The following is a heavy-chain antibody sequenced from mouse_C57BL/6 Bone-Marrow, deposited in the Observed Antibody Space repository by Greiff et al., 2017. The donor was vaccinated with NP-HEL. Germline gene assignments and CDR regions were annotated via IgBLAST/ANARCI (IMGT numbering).Heavy chain of an antibody. D-gene: IGHD2-1*01. CDR3: AAYGNYFDY. J-gene: IGHJ2*01. Sequence: QVQLQQSGAELVKPGASVKMSCKASGYTFPSYWITWVKQRPGQGLEWIGDIYPGSGSTNYNEKFKSKATLTVDTSSSTAYMQLSSLTSEDSAVYYCAAYGNYFDYWGQGTTLTVSS. CDR2: IYPGSGST. V-gene: IGHV1-55*01. CDR1: GYTFPSYW.